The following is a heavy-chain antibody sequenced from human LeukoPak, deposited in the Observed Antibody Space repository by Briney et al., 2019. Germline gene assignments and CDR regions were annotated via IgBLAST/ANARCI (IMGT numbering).Heavy chain of an antibody. V-gene: IGHV3-48*01. CDR3: ARDSSDILTGSFDY. Sequence: GGSLRLSCAASGFTFNTYSMNWVRQAPGKGLEWISYSSSSSRSTYYADSAKGRFTISRDNAKNSLYLQMNSLRAEDTAVYYCARDSSDILTGSFDYWGQGTLVTVSS. J-gene: IGHJ4*02. CDR2: SSSSSRST. CDR1: GFTFNTYS. D-gene: IGHD3-9*01.